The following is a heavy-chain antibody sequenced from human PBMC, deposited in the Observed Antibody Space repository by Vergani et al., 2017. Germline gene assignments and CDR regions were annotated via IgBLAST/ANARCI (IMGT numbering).Heavy chain of an antibody. CDR1: GFTFSSYA. Sequence: QVQLVESGGGVVQPGRSLRLSCAASGFTFSSYAMHWVRQAPGKGLEWVAVISYDGSNKYYADSVKGRFTISRDNSKNTLYLQMNSLRAEDTAVYYCARDSGDGDHARDWGQGTLVTVSS. CDR2: ISYDGSNK. CDR3: ARDSGDGDHARD. V-gene: IGHV3-30*04. J-gene: IGHJ4*02. D-gene: IGHD4-17*01.